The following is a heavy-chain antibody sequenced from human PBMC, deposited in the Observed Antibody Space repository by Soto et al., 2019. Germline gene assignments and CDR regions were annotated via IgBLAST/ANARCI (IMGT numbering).Heavy chain of an antibody. CDR1: GYTFTGYY. CDR3: ARGKPTGIAVAGTGGAFDI. Sequence: ASVKVSCKASGYTFTGYYMHWARQAPGQGLEWMGWINPNSGGTNYAQKFQGWVTMTRDTSISTAYMELSRLRSDDTAVYYCARGKPTGIAVAGTGGAFDIWGQGTMVTVSS. J-gene: IGHJ3*02. V-gene: IGHV1-2*04. D-gene: IGHD6-19*01. CDR2: INPNSGGT.